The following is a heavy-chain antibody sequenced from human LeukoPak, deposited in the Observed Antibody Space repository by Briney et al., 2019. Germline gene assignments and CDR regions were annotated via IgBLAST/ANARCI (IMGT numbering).Heavy chain of an antibody. CDR3: ARDHGRYCSGGSCYFGGFFEY. D-gene: IGHD2-15*01. V-gene: IGHV3-7*03. CDR2: IKQDGSEK. Sequence: GGSLRLSCAASGSTFSNYWMSWVRQAPGKGLEWVANIKQDGSEKYYVDSVKGRFTISRDNAKNSLYLQMNSLRAEDTAVYYCARDHGRYCSGGSCYFGGFFEYWGQGTLVTVSS. J-gene: IGHJ4*02. CDR1: GSTFSNYW.